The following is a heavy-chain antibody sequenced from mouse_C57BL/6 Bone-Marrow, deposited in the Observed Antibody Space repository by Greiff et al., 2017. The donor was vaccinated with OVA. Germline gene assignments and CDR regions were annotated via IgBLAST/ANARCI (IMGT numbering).Heavy chain of an antibody. Sequence: VQLKQPGAELVRPGTSVKLSCKASGYTFTSYWMHWVKQRPGQGLEWIGVIDPSDSYTNYNQKFKGKATLTVDTSSSTAYMQLSSLTSEDSAVYYCARKRFMAPFAYWGQGTLVTVSA. D-gene: IGHD1-1*01. CDR2: IDPSDSYT. CDR3: ARKRFMAPFAY. J-gene: IGHJ3*01. CDR1: GYTFTSYW. V-gene: IGHV1-59*01.